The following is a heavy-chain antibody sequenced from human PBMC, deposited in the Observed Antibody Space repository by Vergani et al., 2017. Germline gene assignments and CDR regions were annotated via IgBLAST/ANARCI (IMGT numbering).Heavy chain of an antibody. CDR2: IKSTFDRGTT. D-gene: IGHD2-21*01. J-gene: IGHJ6*02. Sequence: EVQLVESGGGIVKPGGSLRLSCVASGFSFRNAWMNWVRRTPGKGLECVGRIKSTFDRGTTDYAAAVKGRFTISRDESKNTLFLQMNGLKTEDIGVYYCTTDPRYCGDGSCYWLRDHHYYGMDVWGQGTTVTVSS. CDR3: TTDPRYCGDGSCYWLRDHHYYGMDV. V-gene: IGHV3-15*07. CDR1: GFSFRNAW.